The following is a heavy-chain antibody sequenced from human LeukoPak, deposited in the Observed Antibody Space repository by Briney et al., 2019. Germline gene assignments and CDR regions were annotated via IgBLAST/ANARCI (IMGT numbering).Heavy chain of an antibody. V-gene: IGHV1-8*03. J-gene: IGHJ6*03. CDR3: ARVVVTDSGAYYYYYYMDV. Sequence: ASVKVSCKASGYTFTNYDINWVRQATGQGLEWMGWMNPNSGNTGYAQKFQGRVTITRNTSISTAYMEVSSLRSEDTAVYYCARVVVTDSGAYYYYYYMDVWGKGTTVTVSS. D-gene: IGHD2-21*02. CDR2: MNPNSGNT. CDR1: GYTFTNYD.